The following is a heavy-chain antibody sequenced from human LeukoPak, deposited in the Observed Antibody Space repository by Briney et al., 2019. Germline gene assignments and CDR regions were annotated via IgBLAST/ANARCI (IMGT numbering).Heavy chain of an antibody. V-gene: IGHV4-59*05. CDR3: ARDVPDYYDSSGWGGGAFDI. CDR2: IYYSGST. Sequence: PGGSLRLSCAASGFTVSSNYMSWVRQPPGKGLEWIGSIYYSGSTYYNPSLKSRVTISVDTSKNQFSLKLSSVTAADTAVYYCARDVPDYYDSSGWGGGAFDIWGQGTMVTVSS. D-gene: IGHD3-22*01. CDR1: GFTVSSNY. J-gene: IGHJ3*02.